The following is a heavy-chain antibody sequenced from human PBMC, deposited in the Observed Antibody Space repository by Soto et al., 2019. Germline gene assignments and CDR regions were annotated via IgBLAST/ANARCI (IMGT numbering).Heavy chain of an antibody. V-gene: IGHV1-8*02. D-gene: IGHD3-22*01. Sequence: ASVKVSCKASGGTFSSYAINWVRQATGQGLEWMGWMNPNSGNTGYAQKFQGRVTMTRNTSISTAYMELNSLRSEDTAVYYCARKGVRGDYYDSSGYYSWFDPWGQGTLVTVSS. CDR2: MNPNSGNT. CDR3: ARKGVRGDYYDSSGYYSWFDP. CDR1: GGTFSSYA. J-gene: IGHJ5*02.